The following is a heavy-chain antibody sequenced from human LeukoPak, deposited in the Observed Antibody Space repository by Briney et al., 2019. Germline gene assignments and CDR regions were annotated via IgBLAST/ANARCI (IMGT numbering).Heavy chain of an antibody. J-gene: IGHJ4*02. Sequence: SETLSLTCTVSGGSISSYYWSWIRQPPGKGLEWIGYIYYSGSTNYNPSLKSRVTISVDTSKNQFSLKLSSVTAADTAVYYCARGLRIIGVVPAASEFDYWGQGTLVTVSS. D-gene: IGHD2-2*01. CDR2: IYYSGST. CDR3: ARGLRIIGVVPAASEFDY. V-gene: IGHV4-59*01. CDR1: GGSISSYY.